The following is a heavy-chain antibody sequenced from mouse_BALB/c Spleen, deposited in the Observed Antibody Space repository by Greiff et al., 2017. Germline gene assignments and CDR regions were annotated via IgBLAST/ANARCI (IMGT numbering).Heavy chain of an antibody. V-gene: IGHV2-6-4*01. D-gene: IGHD1-2*01. CDR3: ATPITTAQGFAY. J-gene: IGHJ3*01. CDR1: GFSLSRYS. Sequence: QVTLKVSGPGLVAPSQSLSITCTVSGFSLSRYSVHWVRQPPGKGLEWLGMIWGGGSTDYNSALKSRLSISKDNSKSQVFLKMNSLQTDDTAMYYCATPITTAQGFAYWGQGTLVTVSA. CDR2: IWGGGST.